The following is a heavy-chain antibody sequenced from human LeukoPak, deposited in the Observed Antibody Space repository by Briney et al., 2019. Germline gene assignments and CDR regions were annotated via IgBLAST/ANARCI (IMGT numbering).Heavy chain of an antibody. D-gene: IGHD3-3*01. CDR1: GFSFSDYY. CDR2: ITGSGSTA. J-gene: IGHJ4*02. CDR3: ATYFWSGYLFDY. V-gene: IGHV3-11*01. Sequence: GGSLRLSCEFSGFSFSDYYMTWIRQAPGKGLEWLSHITGSGSTAFYADSVKGRFTISRDNSKNTLYLQMNSLRAEDTAVYYCATYFWSGYLFDYWGQGTLVTVSS.